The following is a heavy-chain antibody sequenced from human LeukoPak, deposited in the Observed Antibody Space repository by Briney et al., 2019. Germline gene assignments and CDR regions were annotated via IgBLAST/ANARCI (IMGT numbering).Heavy chain of an antibody. D-gene: IGHD6-13*01. Sequence: ASVKVSCKASGYTFTGYYMHWVRQAPGQGLEWMGRINPNSGGTNYAQKLQGRVTMTRNTSISTAYMELSRLRSDDTAVYYCAYSFSSSWYYFDYWGQGTLVTVSS. CDR2: INPNSGGT. CDR3: AYSFSSSWYYFDY. CDR1: GYTFTGYY. J-gene: IGHJ4*02. V-gene: IGHV1-2*06.